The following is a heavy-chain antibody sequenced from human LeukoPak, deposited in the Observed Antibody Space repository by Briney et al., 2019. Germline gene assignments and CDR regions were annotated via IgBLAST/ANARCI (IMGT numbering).Heavy chain of an antibody. J-gene: IGHJ3*02. D-gene: IGHD2/OR15-2a*01. CDR3: ARVTYFTFDI. Sequence: PSETLSLTCTVSGGSINGYYWSWIRQSPGKGLESLGYIYYTGSTNYNPSLKSRVTISVDTSKNQFSLKLSSVTAADTAVYYCARVTYFTFDIWGQGTMVTVSS. CDR2: IYYTGST. V-gene: IGHV4-59*01. CDR1: GGSINGYY.